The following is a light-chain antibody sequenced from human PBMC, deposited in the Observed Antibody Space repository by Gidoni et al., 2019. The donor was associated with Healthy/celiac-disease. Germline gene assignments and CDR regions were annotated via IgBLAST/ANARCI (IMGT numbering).Light chain of an antibody. V-gene: IGKV1-5*01. CDR2: DAS. CDR3: QQYNSYPWT. Sequence: DIQMTQSPSTLSASVGDRVTITCRASQSISSWLAWYQQEPGKAPKLLIYDASSLESGVPSRFSGSGSGTEFTLTISSLQPDDFATYYCQQYNSYPWTFXXXTKVEIK. J-gene: IGKJ1*01. CDR1: QSISSW.